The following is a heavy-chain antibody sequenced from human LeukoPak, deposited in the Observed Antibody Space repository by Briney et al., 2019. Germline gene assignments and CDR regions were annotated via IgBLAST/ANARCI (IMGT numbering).Heavy chain of an antibody. CDR2: ISGSGATI. Sequence: GGSLRLSCAASGFTFSSYAMNWVRQAPGKGLEWVSVISGSGATIDYADFVKGRFTISRDNSKNTLYLQMNSLRAEDTAVYLCANSLEWLSLFDYWGQGTLVTVSS. V-gene: IGHV3-23*01. CDR1: GFTFSSYA. CDR3: ANSLEWLSLFDY. D-gene: IGHD3-3*01. J-gene: IGHJ4*02.